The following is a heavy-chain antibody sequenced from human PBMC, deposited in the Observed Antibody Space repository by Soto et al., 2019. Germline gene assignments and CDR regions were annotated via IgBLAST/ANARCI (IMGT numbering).Heavy chain of an antibody. Sequence: PSETLSLTCTVSGGSISSGDYYWSWIRQPPGKGREWIGYIYYSGSTYYNPSLKSRVTISVDTSKKQFSLKLSSVTAEDTAVYYCARVGAETKWELLKRGVFDYWGQGTLVTVYS. J-gene: IGHJ4*02. CDR1: GGSISSGDYY. CDR2: IYYSGST. CDR3: ARVGAETKWELLKRGVFDY. D-gene: IGHD1-26*01. V-gene: IGHV4-30-4*01.